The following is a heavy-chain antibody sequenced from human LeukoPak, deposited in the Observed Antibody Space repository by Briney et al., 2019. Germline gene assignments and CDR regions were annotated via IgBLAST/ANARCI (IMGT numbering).Heavy chain of an antibody. D-gene: IGHD3-22*01. V-gene: IGHV3-21*01. CDR2: ISSSSSYI. J-gene: IGHJ4*02. Sequence: PGGSLRLSCAASGFTFSSYSMNWVRQAPGKGLEWVSSISSSSSYIYYADSVKGRFTISRDNAKNSLYLQMNSLRAEDTAVYYCARSSTYYYDSSGYYFGFDYRGQGTLVTVSS. CDR1: GFTFSSYS. CDR3: ARSSTYYYDSSGYYFGFDY.